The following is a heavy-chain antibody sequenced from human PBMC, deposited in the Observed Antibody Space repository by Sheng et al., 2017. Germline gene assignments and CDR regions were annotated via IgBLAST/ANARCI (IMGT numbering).Heavy chain of an antibody. J-gene: IGHJ4*02. D-gene: IGHD3-10*01. V-gene: IGHV4-59*01. CDR3: ARSFDYYGSGVYLDY. Sequence: QVQLQESGPGLVKPSETLSLTCTVSGGSISSYYWSWIRQPPGKGLEWIGYIYYSGSTNYNPSLKSRVTISVDTSKNQFSLKLSSVTAADTAVYYCARSFDYYGSGVYLDYWGQGTLVT. CDR2: IYYSGST. CDR1: GGSISSYY.